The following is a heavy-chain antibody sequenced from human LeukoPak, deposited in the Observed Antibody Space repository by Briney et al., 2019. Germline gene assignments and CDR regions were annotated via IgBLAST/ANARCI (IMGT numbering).Heavy chain of an antibody. J-gene: IGHJ3*02. CDR1: GYTFTDYY. V-gene: IGHV1-2*02. CDR2: INPNSGDT. Sequence: ASVKVSCKASGYTFTDYYINWVRQAPGQGLEWIGWINPNSGDTNYAQKFQDRVTMTRDTSISTAYIELNFLRSDDTAVFYCARALAYCGGDCYDAFDIWGQGTMVTVSS. D-gene: IGHD2-21*02. CDR3: ARALAYCGGDCYDAFDI.